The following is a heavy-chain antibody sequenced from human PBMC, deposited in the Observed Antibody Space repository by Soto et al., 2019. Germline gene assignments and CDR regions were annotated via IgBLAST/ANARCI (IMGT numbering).Heavy chain of an antibody. CDR2: IYYSGST. Sequence: QVQLQESGPGLVKPSETLSLTCTVSGGSINSTSYYWGWIRQPPGKGLEWIGSIYYSGSTYYNPSLTSRFTISVDTSKNQFSLKLSSVTAADTAMYYCARHLRFLEWLLLLWFDPWGQGTLVTVSS. D-gene: IGHD3-3*01. CDR3: ARHLRFLEWLLLLWFDP. J-gene: IGHJ5*02. V-gene: IGHV4-39*01. CDR1: GGSINSTSYY.